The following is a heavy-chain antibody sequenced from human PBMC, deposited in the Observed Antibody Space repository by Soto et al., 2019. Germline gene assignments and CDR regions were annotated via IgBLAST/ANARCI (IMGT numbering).Heavy chain of an antibody. CDR3: ARERGGYGLFDS. CDR1: GGSISNAAYS. CDR2: IYPSGMP. D-gene: IGHD5-18*01. Sequence: SATMSLTCTVSGGSISNAAYSWSWIRQPPGKGLEWIGYIYPSGMPFYNPSLRSRVTISIDRSNDQFSLNLKSVTAADTAVYYCARERGGYGLFDSWGQGTLVTVSS. J-gene: IGHJ4*02. V-gene: IGHV4-30-2*01.